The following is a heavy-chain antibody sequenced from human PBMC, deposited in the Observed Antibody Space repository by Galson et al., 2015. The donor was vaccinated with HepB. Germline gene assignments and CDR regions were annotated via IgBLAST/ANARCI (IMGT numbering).Heavy chain of an antibody. CDR2: MYHSGNT. CDR1: GGSISSGGYP. CDR3: ARGPYGSGSHFLFDY. D-gene: IGHD3-10*01. V-gene: IGHV4-30-2*01. J-gene: IGHJ4*02. Sequence: LSLTCAVSGGSISSGGYPWSWIRQPPGKGLEWIGYMYHSGNTYYNPSLKSRVTLSVDRSKSQFSLTLTSMTAADTAVYYCARGPYGSGSHFLFDYWGQGTLVAVSS.